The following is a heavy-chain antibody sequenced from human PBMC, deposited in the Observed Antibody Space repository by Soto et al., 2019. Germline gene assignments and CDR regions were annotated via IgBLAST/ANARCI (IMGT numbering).Heavy chain of an antibody. CDR3: AMESLWSGYPLEF. V-gene: IGHV3-23*01. J-gene: IGHJ4*02. D-gene: IGHD3-3*01. CDR1: GFRFSSYG. CDR2: ISGVGGST. Sequence: EVQLLESGGGLVQPGGSLRLSCAASGFRFSSYGMNWVRQAPGKGLEWVSGISGVGGSTNYADSVKGRFSISRDNSKNTLYLQMNSLRAEDTAVYYCAMESLWSGYPLEFWGQGTLDTVSS.